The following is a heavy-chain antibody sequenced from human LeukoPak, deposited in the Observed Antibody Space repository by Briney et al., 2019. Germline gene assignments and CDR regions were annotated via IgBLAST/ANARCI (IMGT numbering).Heavy chain of an antibody. D-gene: IGHD1-26*01. CDR2: IYYSGST. CDR3: ARAMGELLSGAFDI. V-gene: IGHV4-39*07. CDR1: GGSISSSSYY. Sequence: SETLSLTCTVSGGSISSSSYYWGWIRQPPGKGLEWIGSIYYSGSTYYNPSLKSRVTISVDTSKNQFSLKLSSVTAADTAVYYCARAMGELLSGAFDIWGQGTMVTVSS. J-gene: IGHJ3*02.